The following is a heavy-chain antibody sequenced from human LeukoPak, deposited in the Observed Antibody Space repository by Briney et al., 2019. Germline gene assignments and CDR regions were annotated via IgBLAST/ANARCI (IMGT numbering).Heavy chain of an antibody. V-gene: IGHV3-48*03. CDR1: GFTFSSYE. D-gene: IGHD6-19*01. CDR3: ARDLRIAVAGDAFDI. Sequence: GGSLRLSCAASGFTFSSYETNWVRQAPGKGLEWVSYISSSGSTIYYADSVKGRFTISRDNAKNSLYLQMNSLRAEETAVYYCARDLRIAVAGDAFDIWGQGTMVTVSS. J-gene: IGHJ3*02. CDR2: ISSSGSTI.